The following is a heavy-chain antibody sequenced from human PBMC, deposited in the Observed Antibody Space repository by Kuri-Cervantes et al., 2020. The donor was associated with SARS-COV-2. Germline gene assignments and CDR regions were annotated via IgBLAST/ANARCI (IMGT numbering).Heavy chain of an antibody. V-gene: IGHV3-30*04. J-gene: IGHJ4*02. D-gene: IGHD6-19*01. Sequence: GESLKISCVASGFTFRTYAVHWVRQPPGKGLEWVAVISYDESNKYYADSVKGRFTISRDNSKNTLYLQMNSLRAEDTAVYYCAEDSGGGIAVYYFDYWGQGTLVTVSS. CDR1: GFTFRTYA. CDR2: ISYDESNK. CDR3: AEDSGGGIAVYYFDY.